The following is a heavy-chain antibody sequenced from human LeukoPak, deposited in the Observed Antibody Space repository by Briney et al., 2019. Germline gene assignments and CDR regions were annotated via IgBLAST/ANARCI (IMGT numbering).Heavy chain of an antibody. CDR3: AARWGYNGFDI. CDR2: IYSGGGT. V-gene: IGHV3-53*01. D-gene: IGHD5-18*01. Sequence: GGSLRLSCAASEFSVGSNYMTWVRQAPGKGLEWVSLIYSGGGTYYADSVKGRFTISRDKSKNTLYLQMNSLRAEDTALFYCAARWGYNGFDIWGQGTMVAVSS. J-gene: IGHJ3*02. CDR1: EFSVGSNY.